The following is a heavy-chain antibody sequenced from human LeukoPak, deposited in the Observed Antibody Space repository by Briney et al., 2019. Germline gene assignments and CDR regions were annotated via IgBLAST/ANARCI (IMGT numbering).Heavy chain of an antibody. Sequence: PGGSLRLSCAASGFTVSSNYMSWARQAPGKGLEWVSVIYSGGSTYYADSVKGRFTISRDNSKNTLYLQMNSLRAEDTAVYYCARDSDSSGWYTFDYWGQGTLVTVSS. CDR3: ARDSDSSGWYTFDY. CDR2: IYSGGST. J-gene: IGHJ4*02. CDR1: GFTVSSNY. V-gene: IGHV3-53*01. D-gene: IGHD6-19*01.